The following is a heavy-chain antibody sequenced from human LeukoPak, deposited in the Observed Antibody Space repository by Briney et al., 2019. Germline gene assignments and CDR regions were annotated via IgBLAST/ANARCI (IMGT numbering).Heavy chain of an antibody. J-gene: IGHJ4*02. CDR3: ARGKTMVYCGGDCYRFDN. CDR2: ISAYNGNT. CDR1: GYTFTSYG. D-gene: IGHD2-21*02. V-gene: IGHV1-18*01. Sequence: ASVKVSCKASGYTFTSYGISWVRQAPGQGLEWMGWISAYNGNTNCAQKLQGRVTMTTDTSTSTAYMELRSLRSDDTAVYYCARGKTMVYCGGDCYRFDNWGQGTLVTVSS.